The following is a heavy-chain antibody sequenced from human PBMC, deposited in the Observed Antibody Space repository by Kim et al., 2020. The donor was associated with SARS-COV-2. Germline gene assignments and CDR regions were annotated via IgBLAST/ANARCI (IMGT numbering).Heavy chain of an antibody. J-gene: IGHJ4*02. CDR2: K. D-gene: IGHD2-8*01. V-gene: IGHV1-3*01. Sequence: KKCTQKVEGRVTITRDTSANTAYMELSSLRSEDTAVYYCARGHNGYCDYWGQGTLVPVSS. CDR3: ARGHNGYCDY.